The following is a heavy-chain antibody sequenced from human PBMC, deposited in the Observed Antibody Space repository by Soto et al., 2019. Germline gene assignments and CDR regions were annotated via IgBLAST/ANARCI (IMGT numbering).Heavy chain of an antibody. Sequence: QVQLQESGPGLVKPSQTLSLTCTVSVGSIRSGCYYWSWIRQLPGTGLGWIGNIFYRGSTYYNPSLKSRVTISVDTSKNQFSLNLSSVTAADTAVYFCARSYYNSYVYGYWGQGTLVTVSS. CDR3: ARSYYNSYVYGY. J-gene: IGHJ4*02. CDR1: VGSIRSGCYY. D-gene: IGHD4-4*01. CDR2: IFYRGST. V-gene: IGHV4-31*03.